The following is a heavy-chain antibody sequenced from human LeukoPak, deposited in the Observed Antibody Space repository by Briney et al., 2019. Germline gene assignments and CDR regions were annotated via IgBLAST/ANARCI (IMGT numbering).Heavy chain of an antibody. J-gene: IGHJ4*02. Sequence: PGGSLRLSCAASGFTVSSNYMSWVRQAPGKGLEWVSVIYSGGSTYYADSVKGRFTISRDNSKNTLYLQMNSLRAEDTAVYFCARERGGSWFDYWGQGTLVTVSS. CDR3: ARERGGSWFDY. CDR1: GFTVSSNY. V-gene: IGHV3-53*01. D-gene: IGHD6-13*01. CDR2: IYSGGST.